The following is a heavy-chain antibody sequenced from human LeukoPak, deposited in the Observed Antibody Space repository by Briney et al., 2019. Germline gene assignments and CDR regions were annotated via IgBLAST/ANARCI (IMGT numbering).Heavy chain of an antibody. D-gene: IGHD1-26*01. Sequence: SETLSLTCTVSGGSISSYYWSWIRQPPGKGLEWIGYIYYSGSTNYNPSLKSRVTISVDTSKNQFSLKLSSVTAADTAVYYCARESGSYSPFDYWGQGTLVTVSS. V-gene: IGHV4-59*01. CDR2: IYYSGST. CDR3: ARESGSYSPFDY. J-gene: IGHJ4*02. CDR1: GGSISSYY.